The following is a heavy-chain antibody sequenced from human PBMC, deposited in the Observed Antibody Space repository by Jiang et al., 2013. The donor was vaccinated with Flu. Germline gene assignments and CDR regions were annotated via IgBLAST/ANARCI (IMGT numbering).Heavy chain of an antibody. CDR1: SSGSAA. CDR2: TYYRSAWYN. Sequence: SSGSAAWEWIRQSPSRGLEWLGRTYYRSAWYNDYAVSVKSRITINPDTTKNQFSVHLTAVTPEDTAVYYCARAPLGPYTSGWVWRAIDSWGQGTLVTVSS. D-gene: IGHD6-19*01. CDR3: ARAPLGPYTSGWVWRAIDS. J-gene: IGHJ4*02. V-gene: IGHV6-1*01.